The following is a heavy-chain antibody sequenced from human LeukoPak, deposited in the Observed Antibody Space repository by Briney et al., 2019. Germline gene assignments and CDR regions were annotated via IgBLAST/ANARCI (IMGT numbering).Heavy chain of an antibody. V-gene: IGHV3-30*01. J-gene: IGHJ4*02. CDR1: GFTFSNYA. D-gene: IGHD3-10*02. Sequence: QPGGSLRLSCAASGFTFSNYALHWVRQAPGKGPQWVADISYDGSNKFYADSVKGRFTISRDDSRNTLYLQMNSLRPEDTAVYYCTRMFDTAYDIWGQGTLVTVS. CDR3: TRMFDTAYDI. CDR2: ISYDGSNK.